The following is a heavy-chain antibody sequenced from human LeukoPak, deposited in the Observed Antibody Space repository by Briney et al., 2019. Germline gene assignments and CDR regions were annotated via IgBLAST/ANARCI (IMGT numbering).Heavy chain of an antibody. D-gene: IGHD2-2*01. J-gene: IGHJ4*02. V-gene: IGHV1-18*04. CDR3: AREYCSSTSCYGIDY. CDR1: GYTFPSYG. Sequence: GASVKVSCMASGYTFPSYGISWVRQAPGRGVEWMGLISAYNGNTNNVQKLQGRVTMNTDTSTSTAYVELRRLRSDDTAVYYCAREYCSSTSCYGIDYWGQGTLVSVSS. CDR2: ISAYNGNT.